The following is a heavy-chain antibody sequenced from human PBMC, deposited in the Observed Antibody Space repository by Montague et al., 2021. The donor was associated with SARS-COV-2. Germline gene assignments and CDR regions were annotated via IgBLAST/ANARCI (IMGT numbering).Heavy chain of an antibody. V-gene: IGHV4-59*01. CDR2: IFYNGST. J-gene: IGHJ5*01. Sequence: SETLSLTCTVSFGSISTYYWGWIRQPPGKGLEWIGFIFYNGSTKYNPSLKRRVSISLDTSKNQFSLKLSSVTAADTAVYYCARQDAWAYCGDECHRGWFDSWGQGTLVTVFS. CDR1: FGSISTYY. CDR3: ARQDAWAYCGDECHRGWFDS. D-gene: IGHD2-21*01.